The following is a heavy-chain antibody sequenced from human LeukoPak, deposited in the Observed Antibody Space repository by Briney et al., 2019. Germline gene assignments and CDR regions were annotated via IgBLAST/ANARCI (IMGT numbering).Heavy chain of an antibody. CDR2: IWYDGSNK. V-gene: IGHV3-33*01. CDR1: GFTFSSYG. J-gene: IGHJ4*02. D-gene: IGHD3-22*01. CDR3: ARGEGYYDSSGYYYVHPDY. Sequence: GRSLRLSCAASGFTFSSYGMHWVRQAPGKGLEWVAVIWYDGSNKYYADSVKGRFTISRDNSKNTLYLQMNSLRAEDTAAYYCARGEGYYDSSGYYYVHPDYWGQGTLVTVSS.